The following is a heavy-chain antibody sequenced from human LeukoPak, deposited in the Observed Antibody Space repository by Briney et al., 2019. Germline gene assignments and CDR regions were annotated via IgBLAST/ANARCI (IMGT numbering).Heavy chain of an antibody. CDR1: GGSISSGSYY. D-gene: IGHD6-25*01. CDR3: ARIVRPGTPGYYYYYYMDV. J-gene: IGHJ6*03. V-gene: IGHV4-61*02. CDR2: IYTSGST. Sequence: SETLSLTCTVSGGSISSGSYYWNWIRQPAGKGLEWIGRIYTSGSTNYNPSLKSRVTISVDTSKNQFSLKLSSVTAADTAVYYCARIVRPGTPGYYYYYYMDVWGKGTTVTISS.